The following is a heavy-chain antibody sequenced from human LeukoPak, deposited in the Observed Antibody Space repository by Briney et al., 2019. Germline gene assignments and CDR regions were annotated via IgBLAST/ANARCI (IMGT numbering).Heavy chain of an antibody. V-gene: IGHV3-30-3*01. CDR3: ASDTIAVAGTDAFDI. D-gene: IGHD6-19*01. J-gene: IGHJ3*02. Sequence: GGSLRPSCAASGFTFNSSPMHWVRQAPGKGLEWVAVISYDGNNKYYADSVKGRFTISRDNSKNTLFLQMNSLRAEDTAVYYCASDTIAVAGTDAFDIWGPGTMVTVSS. CDR2: ISYDGNNK. CDR1: GFTFNSSP.